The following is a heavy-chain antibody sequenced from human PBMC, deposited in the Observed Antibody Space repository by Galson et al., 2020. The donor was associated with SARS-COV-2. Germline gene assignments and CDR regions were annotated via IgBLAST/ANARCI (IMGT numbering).Heavy chain of an antibody. CDR3: ARDRPGEKDYGDYGVGGPWFDP. D-gene: IGHD4-17*01. J-gene: IGHJ5*02. CDR1: GGSISSYY. V-gene: IGHV4-59*01. CDR2: IYYSGST. Sequence: SETLSLTCTVSGGSISSYYWSWIRQPPGKGLEWIGYIYYSGSTNYNPSLKSRVTISVDTSKNQFSLKLSSVTAADTAVYYCARDRPGEKDYGDYGVGGPWFDPWGQGTLVTVSS.